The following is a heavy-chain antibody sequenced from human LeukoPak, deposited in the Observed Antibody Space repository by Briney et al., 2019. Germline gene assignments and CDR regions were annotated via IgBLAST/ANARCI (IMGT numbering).Heavy chain of an antibody. V-gene: IGHV4-34*01. CDR1: GGSFSGYY. Sequence: SETLSLTCAVYGGSFSGYYWSWIRQPPGKGLEWIGEINHSGSTNYNPSLKSRVTISVDTSKNQFSLKLSSVTAADTAVYYCARVLPYSSGANRCYFDYWGQGTLVTVSS. D-gene: IGHD6-19*01. J-gene: IGHJ4*02. CDR2: INHSGST. CDR3: ARVLPYSSGANRCYFDY.